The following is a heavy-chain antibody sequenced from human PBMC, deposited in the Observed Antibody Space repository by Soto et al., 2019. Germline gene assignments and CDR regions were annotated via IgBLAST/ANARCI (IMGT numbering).Heavy chain of an antibody. CDR3: LIAVAGSFAPDY. V-gene: IGHV3-21*01. D-gene: IGHD6-19*01. J-gene: IGHJ4*02. Sequence: PGGSLRLSCAASGFTFSTYSMNWVRQAPGKGLEWVSYISSSSTYIYYADSVKARFTISRDNAKNSLYLQMNSLRAEDTAVYYCLIAVAGSFAPDYWGQGTLVTVSS. CDR1: GFTFSTYS. CDR2: ISSSSTYI.